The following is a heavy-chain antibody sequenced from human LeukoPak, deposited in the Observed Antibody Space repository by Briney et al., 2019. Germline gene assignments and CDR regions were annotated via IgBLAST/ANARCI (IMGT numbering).Heavy chain of an antibody. CDR3: ARVSITMVRGVTPPYYYYGMDV. CDR1: GGTFSSYA. J-gene: IGHJ6*02. V-gene: IGHV1-69*01. D-gene: IGHD3-10*01. CDR2: IIPIFGTA. Sequence: GASVKVSCKASGGTFSSYAISWVRQAPGQGLEWMGGIIPIFGTANYAQKFQGRVTITVDESTSTAYMELSSLRSEDTAVYYCARVSITMVRGVTPPYYYYGMDVWGQGTTVTVSS.